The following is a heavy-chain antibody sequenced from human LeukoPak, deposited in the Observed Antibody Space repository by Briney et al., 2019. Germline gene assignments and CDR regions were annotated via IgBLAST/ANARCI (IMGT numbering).Heavy chain of an antibody. D-gene: IGHD3-10*01. J-gene: IGHJ4*02. V-gene: IGHV1-24*01. Sequence: ASVKVSCKVSGYTLTELSMHWARQAPGKGLEWMGGFDPDEGETIYAQKFQGRVTMTEDTATDTAYMELSSLRSDDTAMYYCAAETPTYYYTSGFDYWGQGTLVSVSS. CDR1: GYTLTELS. CDR3: AAETPTYYYTSGFDY. CDR2: FDPDEGET.